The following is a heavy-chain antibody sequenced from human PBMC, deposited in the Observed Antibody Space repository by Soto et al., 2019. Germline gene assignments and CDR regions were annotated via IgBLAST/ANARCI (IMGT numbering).Heavy chain of an antibody. CDR1: GFSISGYW. CDR3: ARPTSVDYGDYGWDY. V-gene: IGHV3-7*01. Sequence: GGSLRLSCAASGFSISGYWMSWVRQAPGKGLEWVANIKQDGSVKYYVDSVKDRFTISRDNAKNSLYLQMNSLRAEDTAVYYCARPTSVDYGDYGWDYWGQGTLVTVSS. J-gene: IGHJ4*02. CDR2: IKQDGSVK. D-gene: IGHD4-17*01.